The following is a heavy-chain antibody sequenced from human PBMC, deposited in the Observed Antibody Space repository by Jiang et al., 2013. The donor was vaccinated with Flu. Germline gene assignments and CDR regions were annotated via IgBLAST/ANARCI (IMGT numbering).Heavy chain of an antibody. Sequence: GSGLVKPSETLSLACTVSGGSISSSSYYWGWIRQPPGKGLEWIGSIYYSGSTYYNPSLKTRVTISVDTSKNQFSLRLSSVTAADTAVYYCAAYYDILTGYYKKGYNWFDSWGQGTLVTVSS. D-gene: IGHD3-9*01. V-gene: IGHV4-39*01. CDR2: IYYSGST. CDR1: GGSISSSSYY. CDR3: AAYYDILTGYYKKGYNWFDS. J-gene: IGHJ5*01.